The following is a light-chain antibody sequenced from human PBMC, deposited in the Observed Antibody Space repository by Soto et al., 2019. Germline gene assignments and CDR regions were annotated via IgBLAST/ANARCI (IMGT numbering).Light chain of an antibody. Sequence: EIVMSQSPATVSVSPGERATLYCRASQSVSSNLAWYQQKPGQAPRLLIYDASNRATGIPARFSGSGSGTDFTLTISSLEPEDFGVYYCQQRSNWPLTFGGGTKVDIK. V-gene: IGKV3-11*01. CDR2: DAS. J-gene: IGKJ4*01. CDR3: QQRSNWPLT. CDR1: QSVSSN.